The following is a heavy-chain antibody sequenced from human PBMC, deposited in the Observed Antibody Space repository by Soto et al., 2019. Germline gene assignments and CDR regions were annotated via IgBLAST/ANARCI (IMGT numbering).Heavy chain of an antibody. CDR2: ISYDGSNK. CDR3: ARNSYDSSQIAFDV. J-gene: IGHJ3*01. D-gene: IGHD3-22*01. V-gene: IGHV3-30-3*01. CDR1: GFTFSGYA. Sequence: PGGSLRLSCAASGFTFSGYAMHWVRQAPGKGLEWLALISYDGSNKYYADSVKGRFTISRDNSKNTLSLQMNSLRTEDTAVYYCARNSYDSSQIAFDVWGQGTMAPV.